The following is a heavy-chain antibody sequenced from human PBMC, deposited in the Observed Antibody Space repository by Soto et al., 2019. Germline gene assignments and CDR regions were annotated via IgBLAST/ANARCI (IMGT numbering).Heavy chain of an antibody. Sequence: GGSLRLSCAASGFTFSSYGMHWVRQAPGKGLEWVAVIWYDGSNKYYADSVKGRFTISRDNSKNTLYLQMNSLRAEDTAVYYCARDWYSSSSYYFDYWGQGTLVTVSS. D-gene: IGHD6-6*01. V-gene: IGHV3-33*01. CDR1: GFTFSSYG. CDR3: ARDWYSSSSYYFDY. J-gene: IGHJ4*02. CDR2: IWYDGSNK.